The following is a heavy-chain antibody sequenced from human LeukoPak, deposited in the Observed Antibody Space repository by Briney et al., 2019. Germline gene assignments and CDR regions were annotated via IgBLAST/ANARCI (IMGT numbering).Heavy chain of an antibody. CDR2: IYYSGSS. D-gene: IGHD5-18*01. V-gene: IGHV4-38-2*01. CDR1: GYSIRNGYY. CDR3: ARLWGHSYGYSDY. Sequence: PSETLSLTCAVSGYSIRNGYYWGWIRQPPGMGLEWIGSIYYSGSSYYNPSLRSRVTISVDTSKNELSLKVSSVTAADTAVYYCARLWGHSYGYSDYWGQGTVVTVSS. J-gene: IGHJ4*02.